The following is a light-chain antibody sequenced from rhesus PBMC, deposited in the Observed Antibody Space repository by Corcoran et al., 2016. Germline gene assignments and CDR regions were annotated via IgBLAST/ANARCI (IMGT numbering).Light chain of an antibody. J-gene: IGKJ1*01. Sequence: DIQMTQSPSSLSASVGDTVTTTCQASQGISKYLAWYQQKPCKAPKFLIYDASTLQSGVPSRFSGSGAGTELTLTISNLQPKGFGTYYCQQHNSYPRAFGQVTKVEIK. CDR1: QGISKY. V-gene: IGKV1-25*01. CDR2: DAS. CDR3: QQHNSYPRA.